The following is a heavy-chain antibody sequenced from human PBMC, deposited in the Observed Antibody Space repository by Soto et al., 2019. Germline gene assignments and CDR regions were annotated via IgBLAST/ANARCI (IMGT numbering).Heavy chain of an antibody. CDR2: ISYDGSNK. CDR3: AKDNRGYYCSITTCYYFDY. V-gene: IGHV3-30*18. D-gene: IGHD2-2*01. Sequence: VGSLRLSCAASGFTFSSYGMHWVRQAPGKGLEWVAVISYDGSNKYYADSVKGRFTISRDISKNTLYLQMNSLRAEDTAVYYCAKDNRGYYCSITTCYYFDYWGQGTLVTVSS. CDR1: GFTFSSYG. J-gene: IGHJ4*02.